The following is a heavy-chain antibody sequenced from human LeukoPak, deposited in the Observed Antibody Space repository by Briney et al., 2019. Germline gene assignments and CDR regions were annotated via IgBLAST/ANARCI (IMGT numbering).Heavy chain of an antibody. Sequence: SETLSLTCTVSGGPISSFYWSWIRQPPAKGPEWIGNIYYSGSTNYNPSLKSRVTISVDTSKKQFSLKLSSVTAADTAVYYCAREFSHGSNWYSGSDFYYYYMDVWGKGTTVTVSS. V-gene: IGHV4-59*01. CDR1: GGPISSFY. CDR2: IYYSGST. J-gene: IGHJ6*03. D-gene: IGHD6-13*01. CDR3: AREFSHGSNWYSGSDFYYYYMDV.